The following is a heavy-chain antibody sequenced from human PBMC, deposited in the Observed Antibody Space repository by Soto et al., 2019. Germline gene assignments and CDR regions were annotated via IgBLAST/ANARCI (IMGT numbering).Heavy chain of an antibody. D-gene: IGHD3-10*01. CDR3: ARAYGSGSYQGLGQYGMDV. Sequence: SQTLSLTCAISGDSVSSNSAAWNWIRQSPSRGLEWLGRTYYKSKWYNDYAVSVKSRITINPDTSKNQFSLQLNSVTPEDTAVYYCARAYGSGSYQGLGQYGMDVWGQGTTVTVSS. CDR1: GDSVSSNSAA. J-gene: IGHJ6*02. CDR2: TYYKSKWYN. V-gene: IGHV6-1*01.